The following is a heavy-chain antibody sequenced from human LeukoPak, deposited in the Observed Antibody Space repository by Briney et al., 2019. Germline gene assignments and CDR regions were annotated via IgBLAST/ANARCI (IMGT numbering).Heavy chain of an antibody. D-gene: IGHD6-13*01. J-gene: IGHJ4*02. CDR1: GFTFSSYG. CDR2: IRYDGSNK. Sequence: GGALRLSCAASGFTFSSYGMHWVRHAPGKGLEGGAFIRYDGSNKYYADSVKGRFTISRDNSKNTLYLQMNSLRAEDTAVYYCAKDPSGSSWYEGYWGQGTLVTVSS. CDR3: AKDPSGSSWYEGY. V-gene: IGHV3-30*02.